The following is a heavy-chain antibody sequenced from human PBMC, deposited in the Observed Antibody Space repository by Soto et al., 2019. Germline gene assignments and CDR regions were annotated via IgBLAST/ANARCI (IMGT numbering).Heavy chain of an antibody. D-gene: IGHD2-8*01. CDR2: ISANNGTT. Sequence: GASVKVSCKASGGTFSSYAISWVRQAPGQGLEWMGWISANNGTTNYAQKLQGRVTMTTDTSTSTAYMELRSLRSDDTAVYYCARELRSGVDYWGQGTLVTVSS. V-gene: IGHV1-18*01. CDR1: GGTFSSYA. CDR3: ARELRSGVDY. J-gene: IGHJ4*02.